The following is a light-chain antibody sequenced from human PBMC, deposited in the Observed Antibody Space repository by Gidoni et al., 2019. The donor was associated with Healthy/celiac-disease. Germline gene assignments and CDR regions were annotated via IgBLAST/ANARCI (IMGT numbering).Light chain of an antibody. Sequence: DIQMTQSPSSLSASVGDRVTITCRASQSISSYLNWYQEKPGKAPKLLIYGASSLQSGVPSRFSGSGSGTDFTLTISSLQPEDFASYFCQQSYSTPRYSFGQXTKLEIK. CDR1: QSISSY. CDR3: QQSYSTPRYS. V-gene: IGKV1-39*01. J-gene: IGKJ2*03. CDR2: GAS.